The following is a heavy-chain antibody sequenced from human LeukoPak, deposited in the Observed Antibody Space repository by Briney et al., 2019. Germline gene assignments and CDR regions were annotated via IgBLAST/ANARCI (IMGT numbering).Heavy chain of an antibody. CDR1: GFSFSAYG. Sequence: PGGSLRLSCGASGFSFSAYGMHWVRQAPGEGLEWVALIWNAGTNTYYADSVKGRFTISRDNSKNTLYLQMNSLRAEDTAVYYCVGDTPPGGDYYFDYWGQGTLVIVSS. J-gene: IGHJ4*02. CDR3: VGDTPPGGDYYFDY. CDR2: IWNAGTNT. D-gene: IGHD3-16*01. V-gene: IGHV3-33*01.